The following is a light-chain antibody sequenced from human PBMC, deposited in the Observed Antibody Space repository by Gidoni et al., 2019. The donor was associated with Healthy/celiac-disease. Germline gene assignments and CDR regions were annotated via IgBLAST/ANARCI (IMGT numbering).Light chain of an antibody. CDR2: DAS. CDR1: QDISNY. J-gene: IGKJ4*01. V-gene: IGKV1-33*01. Sequence: SASVGDRVTITCQASQDISNYLNWYQQKPGKAPKLLIYDASNLETGVPSRFSGSGSGTDFTFTTSSLQPEDIATYYCQQYDHLRGLTFGGGTKVEIK. CDR3: QQYDHLRGLT.